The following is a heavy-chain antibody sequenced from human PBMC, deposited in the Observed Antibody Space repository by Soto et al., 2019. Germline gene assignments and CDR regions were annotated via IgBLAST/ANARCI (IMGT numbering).Heavy chain of an antibody. V-gene: IGHV1-3*01. Sequence: ASVKVSCKASGNSFTTYSLHWVRQAPGQSLEWMGWFDAGNRITKFSQKFQGRITISRDTSTSTAYMEVRSLRSDDTAVYFCARPGGRIAGATPFHYWGQGTLVTVSS. CDR1: GNSFTTYS. CDR3: ARPGGRIAGATPFHY. CDR2: FDAGNRIT. J-gene: IGHJ4*02. D-gene: IGHD1-26*01.